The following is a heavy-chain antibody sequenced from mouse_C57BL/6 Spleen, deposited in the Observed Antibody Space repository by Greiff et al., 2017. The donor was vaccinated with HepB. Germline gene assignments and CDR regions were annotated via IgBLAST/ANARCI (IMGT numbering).Heavy chain of an antibody. CDR3: ARGGRLYYYAMDY. J-gene: IGHJ4*01. V-gene: IGHV3-1*01. CDR2: ISYSGST. D-gene: IGHD6-1*01. CDR1: GYSITSGYD. Sequence: EVQLVESGPGMVKPSQSLSLTCTVTGYSITSGYDWHWIRHFPGNKLEWMGYISYSGSTNYNPSLKSRISITHDTSKNHFFLKLNSVTTEDTATYYCARGGRLYYYAMDYWGQGTSVTVSS.